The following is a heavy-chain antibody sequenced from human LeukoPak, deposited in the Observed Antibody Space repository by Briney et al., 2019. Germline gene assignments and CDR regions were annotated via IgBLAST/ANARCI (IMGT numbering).Heavy chain of an antibody. CDR3: ARSPAEYSSSYFDY. V-gene: IGHV1-69*05. CDR1: GGTFSSYA. CDR2: IIPIFGTA. Sequence: SVKVSCKASGGTFSSYAISWVRQAPGQGLEWMGGIIPIFGTANYAQKFQGRVTITTDESTSTAHMELSSLRSEDTAVYYCARSPAEYSSSYFDYWGQGTLVTVSS. J-gene: IGHJ4*02. D-gene: IGHD6-6*01.